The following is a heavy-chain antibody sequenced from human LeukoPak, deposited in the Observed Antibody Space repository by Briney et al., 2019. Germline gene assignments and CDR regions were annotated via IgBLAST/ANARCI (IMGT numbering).Heavy chain of an antibody. CDR1: GFTFSSYG. J-gene: IGHJ4*02. CDR2: IWYDGSNK. Sequence: GGSLRLSCAASGFTFSSYGMHWVRQAPGKGLEWVAVIWYDGSNKYYADSVKGRFTISRDNSKNTLYLQMNSLRAEDTAVYYCARDGIVGATVNFDYWGQGTLVTVSS. CDR3: ARDGIVGATVNFDY. D-gene: IGHD1-26*01. V-gene: IGHV3-33*01.